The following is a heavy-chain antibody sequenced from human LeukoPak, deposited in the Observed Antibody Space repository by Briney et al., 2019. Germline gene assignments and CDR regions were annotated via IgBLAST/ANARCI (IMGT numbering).Heavy chain of an antibody. CDR3: ARARIAVAGILYYYYGMDV. CDR2: IYYSGST. CDR1: GGSISSYY. D-gene: IGHD6-19*01. V-gene: IGHV4-59*01. Sequence: PSETLSLTCTVSGGSISSYYWSWIRRPPGKGLEWIGYIYYSGSTNYNPSLKSRVTISVDTSKNQFSLKLSSVTAADTAVYYCARARIAVAGILYYYYGMDVWGQGTTVTVSS. J-gene: IGHJ6*02.